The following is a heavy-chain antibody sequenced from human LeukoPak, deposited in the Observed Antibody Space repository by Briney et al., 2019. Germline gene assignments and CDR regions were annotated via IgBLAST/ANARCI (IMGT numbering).Heavy chain of an antibody. D-gene: IGHD3-16*01. V-gene: IGHV1-8*01. Sequence: ASVKVPCKSSGYTFTRYDINWVRQATGQGLEWMGWMNPNSGNKGYAQKFQGRLTMTRNTPISTAYMELSSLRSEDTAVYYCARHGASKEDYWGQGTLVTVSS. CDR1: GYTFTRYD. CDR2: MNPNSGNK. J-gene: IGHJ4*02. CDR3: ARHGASKEDY.